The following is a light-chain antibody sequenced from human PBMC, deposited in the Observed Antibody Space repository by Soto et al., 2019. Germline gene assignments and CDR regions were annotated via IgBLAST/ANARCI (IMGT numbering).Light chain of an antibody. CDR3: QQYNYWPPYN. CDR1: QSVSSD. Sequence: DIVMTQSPATLFVSPGERATLSCRASQSVSSDLAWYQKKPGQAPRLLIYGASTRATGIPTRFSGSGSGTEFTLTISSLQSEDFAVYYCQQYNYWPPYNVGQGTRLEIK. CDR2: GAS. J-gene: IGKJ2*01. V-gene: IGKV3-15*01.